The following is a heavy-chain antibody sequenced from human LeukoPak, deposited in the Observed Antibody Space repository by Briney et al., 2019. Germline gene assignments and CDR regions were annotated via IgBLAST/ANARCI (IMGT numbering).Heavy chain of an antibody. CDR1: GFTLSSNY. V-gene: IGHV3-53*01. J-gene: IGHJ4*02. D-gene: IGHD3-3*01. CDR3: ARDHRVLGVVIIPNTFDY. Sequence: GGSLRLSCAASGFTLSSNYMNWVRQAPGKGLEWVSVIYSGGSTYYADSVKGRFTISRDNSKNTVYLQMNSLRAEDTAVYYCARDHRVLGVVIIPNTFDYWGQGTLVTVSS. CDR2: IYSGGST.